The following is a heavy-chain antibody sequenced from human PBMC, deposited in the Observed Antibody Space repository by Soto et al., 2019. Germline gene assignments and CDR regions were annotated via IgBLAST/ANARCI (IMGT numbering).Heavy chain of an antibody. D-gene: IGHD1-26*01. J-gene: IGHJ3*02. CDR2: IYPGDSDT. CDR3: ARASGGSYPPGAFDI. CDR1: GYSFTSYW. Sequence: GESLKFSCKGSGYSFTSYWIGWVRQMPGKGLEWMGIIYPGDSDTRYSPSFQGQVTISADKSISTAYLQWSSLKASDTAMYYCARASGGSYPPGAFDIWGQGTMVTVSS. V-gene: IGHV5-51*01.